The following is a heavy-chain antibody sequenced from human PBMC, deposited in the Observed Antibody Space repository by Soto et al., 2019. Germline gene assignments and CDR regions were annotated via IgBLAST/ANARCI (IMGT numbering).Heavy chain of an antibody. V-gene: IGHV3-9*01. D-gene: IGHD7-27*01. Sequence: SMRLSCAASGFTFDDYAMHWVRQAPGKGLEWVSGIRWNSGRIGYADSVKGRFTISRDSAKNSLYLQMNSLRAEDTALYYCAIAFSPHIHTGYCDYWDQGTRVTVS. CDR1: GFTFDDYA. CDR2: IRWNSGRI. CDR3: AIAFSPHIHTGYCDY. J-gene: IGHJ4*02.